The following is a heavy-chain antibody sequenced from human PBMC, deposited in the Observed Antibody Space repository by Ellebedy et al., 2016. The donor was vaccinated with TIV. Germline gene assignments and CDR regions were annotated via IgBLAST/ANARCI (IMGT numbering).Heavy chain of an antibody. Sequence: GGSLRLXXKGSGYSFTSYWIGSVRQMPGKGLEWMGIIYPGDSDTRYSPSFQGQVTISADKSISTAYLQWSSLKASDTAMYYCARVDQATLDYWGQGTLVTVSS. D-gene: IGHD5-24*01. J-gene: IGHJ4*02. CDR1: GYSFTSYW. CDR2: IYPGDSDT. CDR3: ARVDQATLDY. V-gene: IGHV5-51*01.